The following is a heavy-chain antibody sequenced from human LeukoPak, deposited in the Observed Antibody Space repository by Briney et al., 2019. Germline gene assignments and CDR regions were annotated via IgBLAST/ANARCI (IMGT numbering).Heavy chain of an antibody. CDR3: AKQGYCSGGSCYPWYFDY. J-gene: IGHJ4*02. CDR1: GFTFSGYA. CDR2: ISGSGGST. Sequence: PGGSLRLSCAASGFTFSGYAMNWVRQAPGKGLEWVSTISGSGGSTYYADSVKGRFTISRDNSKNTLYLQMNSLRAGDTAVYHCAKQGYCSGGSCYPWYFDYWGQGTLVTVSS. V-gene: IGHV3-23*01. D-gene: IGHD2-15*01.